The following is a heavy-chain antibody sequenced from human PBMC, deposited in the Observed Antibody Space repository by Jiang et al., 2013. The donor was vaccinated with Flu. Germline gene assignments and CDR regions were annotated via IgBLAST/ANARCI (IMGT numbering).Heavy chain of an antibody. CDR2: IYYSGST. Sequence: GPGLVKPSETLSLTCTVSGGSISSYYWSWIRQPPGKGLEWIGYIYYSGSTNYNPSLKSRVTISVDTSKNQFSLKLSSVTAADTAVYYCARHSGGGSSWYDYWGQGNPGHRLL. V-gene: IGHV4-59*08. J-gene: IGHJ4*02. CDR1: GGSISSYY. CDR3: ARHSGGGSSWYDY. D-gene: IGHD6-13*01.